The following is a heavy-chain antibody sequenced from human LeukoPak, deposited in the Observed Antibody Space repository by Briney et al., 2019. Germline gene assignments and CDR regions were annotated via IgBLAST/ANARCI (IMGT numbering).Heavy chain of an antibody. V-gene: IGHV3-30*18. D-gene: IGHD3-16*01. CDR1: GFTFSSYG. J-gene: IGHJ4*02. Sequence: GGSLRLSCAASGFTFSSYGMHWVRQAPGKGLEWEAVISYDGSNKYYADSVKGRFTISRDNSKNTLYLQMNSLRAEDTAVYYCAKDSWGYGDYWGQGALVTVSS. CDR3: AKDSWGYGDY. CDR2: ISYDGSNK.